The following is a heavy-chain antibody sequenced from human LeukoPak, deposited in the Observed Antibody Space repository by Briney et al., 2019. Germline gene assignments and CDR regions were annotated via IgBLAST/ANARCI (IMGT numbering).Heavy chain of an antibody. CDR2: INHSGST. CDR3: ASISGSYYITYFDY. J-gene: IGHJ4*02. V-gene: IGHV4-34*01. Sequence: PSETLSLTCAVYGGSFSGYYWSWIRQPPGKGLEWIGEINHSGSTNYNPSLKSRVTISVDKSKNQFSLKLSSVTAADTAVYYCASISGSYYITYFDYWGQGTLVTVSS. CDR1: GGSFSGYY. D-gene: IGHD1-26*01.